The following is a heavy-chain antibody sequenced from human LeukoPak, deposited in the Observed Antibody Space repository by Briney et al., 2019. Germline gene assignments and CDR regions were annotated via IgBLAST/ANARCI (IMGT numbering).Heavy chain of an antibody. D-gene: IGHD6-13*01. V-gene: IGHV3-30-3*01. CDR3: AREALGSSWYPYYFDY. J-gene: IGHJ4*02. Sequence: GGSLRLSCAASGFTFSSYAMHWVRQAPGKGLEGVAVISYDGSNKYYADSVKGRFTISRETSKNTLYLQMNSLRAEDTAVYYCAREALGSSWYPYYFDYWGQGTLVTVSS. CDR1: GFTFSSYA. CDR2: ISYDGSNK.